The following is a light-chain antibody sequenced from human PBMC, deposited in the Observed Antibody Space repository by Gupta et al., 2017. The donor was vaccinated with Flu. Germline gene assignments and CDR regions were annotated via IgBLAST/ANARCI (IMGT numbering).Light chain of an antibody. V-gene: IGLV2-14*01. J-gene: IGLJ2*01. CDR3: SSYTTSSTPV. CDR1: SSDVGAYNY. CDR2: EVS. Sequence: QSALTQPASVSGSPGQSITISFTGTSSDVGAYNYVSWYQQHTGKAPKLMIYEVSNRPSGVSNRFSGSKSGNTASLTISGLQAEDEADYYCSSYTTSSTPVFGGGTNLTVL.